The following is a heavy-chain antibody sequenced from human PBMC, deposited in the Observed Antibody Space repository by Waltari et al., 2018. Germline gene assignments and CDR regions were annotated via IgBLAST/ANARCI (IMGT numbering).Heavy chain of an antibody. CDR3: ASGLVVTAHDAFDI. V-gene: IGHV4-34*01. D-gene: IGHD2-21*02. Sequence: QVQLQQWGAGLLKPSETLSLTCAVYGGSFSGYYWSWIRQPPGKGLEWIGEINHSGSTNYSPSLKSRVTISVDTSKNQFSLKLSSVTAADTAVYYCASGLVVTAHDAFDIWGQGTMVTVSS. CDR2: INHSGST. CDR1: GGSFSGYY. J-gene: IGHJ3*02.